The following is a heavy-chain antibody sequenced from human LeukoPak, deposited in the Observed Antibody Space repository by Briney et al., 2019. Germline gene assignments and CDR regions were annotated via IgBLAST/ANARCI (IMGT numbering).Heavy chain of an antibody. CDR1: GYTLTELS. Sequence: ASVKVSCKVSGYTLTELSMHWVRQAPGKGLEWMGGFHPEDNVTINAQSFQGRVTMTTDTSTSTAYMELRSLRSDDTAVYYCAREDCSGGSCTFDYWGQGTLVTVSS. V-gene: IGHV1-24*01. J-gene: IGHJ4*02. CDR2: FHPEDNVT. D-gene: IGHD2-15*01. CDR3: AREDCSGGSCTFDY.